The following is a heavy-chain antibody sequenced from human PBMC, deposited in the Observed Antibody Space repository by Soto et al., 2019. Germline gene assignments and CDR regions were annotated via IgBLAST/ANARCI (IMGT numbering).Heavy chain of an antibody. CDR2: MSYNGNNE. D-gene: IGHD1-26*01. CDR1: GFTFRTYA. V-gene: IGHV3-30-3*01. CDR3: AKDPIVGPDHYFDC. J-gene: IGHJ4*02. Sequence: QVQLVESGGGVVRPGRSLRLSCAASGFTFRTYAMHWVRQAPGKGLEWVAVMSYNGNNEDYADSVKGRFTISRDNSKNTLYLQMNSLRVEDTALYYCAKDPIVGPDHYFDCWGQGTLVTVSS.